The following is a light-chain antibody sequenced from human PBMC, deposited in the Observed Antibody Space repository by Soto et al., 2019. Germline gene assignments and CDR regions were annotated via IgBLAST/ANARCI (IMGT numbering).Light chain of an antibody. CDR3: CSYARNRLYV. Sequence: QSVLTQPASVSGCPGQSITISCTGTSSDVGGYNFVSWYQQKPGKAPKLLIYEVTHRPSGISDRFSGSKSGNTASLTISGLQSEDEASYYCCSYARNRLYVFGSGTKVTVL. J-gene: IGLJ1*01. CDR1: SSDVGGYNF. CDR2: EVT. V-gene: IGLV2-14*01.